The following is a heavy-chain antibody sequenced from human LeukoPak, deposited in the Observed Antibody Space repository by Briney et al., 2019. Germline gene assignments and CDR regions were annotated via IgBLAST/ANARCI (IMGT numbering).Heavy chain of an antibody. CDR2: IYTSGST. Sequence: PSATLSLTCTASCGSISSYYWSWIRQPAGKGLGWIGRIYTSGSTNYNPSLKSRVTISVDKSKNQFSLKLSSVTAADTAVYYCASSRITMVRGGGGRIDYWGQGTLVTVSS. D-gene: IGHD3-10*01. CDR1: CGSISSYY. V-gene: IGHV4-4*07. J-gene: IGHJ4*02. CDR3: ASSRITMVRGGGGRIDY.